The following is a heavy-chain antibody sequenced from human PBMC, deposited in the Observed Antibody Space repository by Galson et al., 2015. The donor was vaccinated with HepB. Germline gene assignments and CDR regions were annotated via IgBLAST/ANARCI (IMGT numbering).Heavy chain of an antibody. CDR2: ISGSGGST. D-gene: IGHD3-16*02. J-gene: IGHJ6*02. CDR3: AKFYQGDYYYGMDV. Sequence: LRLSCAASGFTFSSYAMSWVRQAPGKGLEWVSAISGSGGSTYYADSVKGRFTISRDNSKNTLYLQMNSLRAEDTAVYYCAKFYQGDYYYGMDVWGQGTTVTVSS. CDR1: GFTFSSYA. V-gene: IGHV3-23*01.